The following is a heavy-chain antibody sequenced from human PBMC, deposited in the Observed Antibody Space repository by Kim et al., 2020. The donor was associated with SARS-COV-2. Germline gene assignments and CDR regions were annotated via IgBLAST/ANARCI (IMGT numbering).Heavy chain of an antibody. D-gene: IGHD5-12*01. J-gene: IGHJ4*02. CDR3: AHKLYSGYEGDFDY. V-gene: IGHV2-5*01. Sequence: RPSLKSRLTITKDTSKNQVVLTVANMDPVDTATYYCAHKLYSGYEGDFDYWGQGTLVTVSS.